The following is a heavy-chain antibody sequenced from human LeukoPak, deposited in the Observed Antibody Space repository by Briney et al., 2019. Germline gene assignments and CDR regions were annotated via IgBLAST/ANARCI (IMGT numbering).Heavy chain of an antibody. J-gene: IGHJ4*02. V-gene: IGHV3-7*01. CDR2: IKQDGSEK. CDR3: AREPVGYFDY. CDR1: GLTFSSYW. D-gene: IGHD1-26*01. Sequence: GGSLRLSCAASGLTFSSYWMSWVRQAPGKGLEWVANIKQDGSEKYYVDSVKGRFTISRDNAKNSLYLQMNSLRAEDTAVYYCAREPVGYFDYWGQGTLVTVSS.